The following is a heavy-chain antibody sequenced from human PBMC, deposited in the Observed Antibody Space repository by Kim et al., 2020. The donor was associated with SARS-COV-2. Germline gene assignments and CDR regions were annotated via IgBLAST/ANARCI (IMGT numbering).Heavy chain of an antibody. Sequence: ASVKVSCKASGYTFTSYGISWVRQAPGQGLEWMGWISAYNGNTNYAQKLQGRVTMTIDTSTSTAYMELRSLRSDDTAVYYCARRQGGEREQWLVQDYWGQGTLVTVSS. CDR2: ISAYNGNT. V-gene: IGHV1-18*01. D-gene: IGHD6-19*01. J-gene: IGHJ4*02. CDR3: ARRQGGEREQWLVQDY. CDR1: GYTFTSYG.